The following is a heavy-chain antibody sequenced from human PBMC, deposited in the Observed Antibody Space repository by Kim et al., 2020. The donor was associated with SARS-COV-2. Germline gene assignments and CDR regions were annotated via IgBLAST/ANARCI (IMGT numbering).Heavy chain of an antibody. D-gene: IGHD3-10*01. CDR3: ARLGYYYGSGSSDY. CDR1: GGSISSSSYY. V-gene: IGHV4-39*01. Sequence: SETLSLTCTVSGGSISSSSYYWGWIRQPPGKGLEWIGSIYYSGSTYYNPSLKSRVTISVDTSKNQFSLKLSSVTAADTAVYYCARLGYYYGSGSSDYWGQGTLVTVSS. J-gene: IGHJ4*02. CDR2: IYYSGST.